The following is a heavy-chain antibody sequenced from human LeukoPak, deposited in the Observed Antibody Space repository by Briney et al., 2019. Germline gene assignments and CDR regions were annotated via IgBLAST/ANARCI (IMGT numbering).Heavy chain of an antibody. CDR3: GTTVTTGRRY. CDR1: GFTLSGYW. CDR2: INQDGSEK. Sequence: GGSLRLSCAASGFTLSGYWMSWVRQAPGKGLEWVANINQDGSEKYYVDSVKGRFTISRDNAKNSLYLQMNSLRAEDTAVYYCGTTVTTGRRYWGQGTLVTVSS. V-gene: IGHV3-7*01. J-gene: IGHJ4*02. D-gene: IGHD4-17*01.